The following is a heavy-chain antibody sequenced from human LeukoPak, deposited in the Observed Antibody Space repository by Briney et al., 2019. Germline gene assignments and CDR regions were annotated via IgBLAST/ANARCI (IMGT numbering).Heavy chain of an antibody. D-gene: IGHD4-11*01. Sequence: GGCLRLSCAASGFTVSSYAMSWVSQAPGKGLEWVSAISGSGGSTYYAESVKGRFTISRDNSKKTLYLQIDSLRAEDRAVYYCAKGLEKQCPLRYWGQGTLVTVSS. CDR2: ISGSGGST. CDR1: GFTVSSYA. CDR3: AKGLEKQCPLRY. V-gene: IGHV3-23*01. J-gene: IGHJ4*02.